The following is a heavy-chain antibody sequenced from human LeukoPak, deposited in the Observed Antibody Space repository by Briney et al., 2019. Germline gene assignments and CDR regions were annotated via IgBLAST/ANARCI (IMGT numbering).Heavy chain of an antibody. Sequence: GGSLRLSCAASGFTFSSYSMTWVRQAPGKGLEWVGRTRNKANSYTTEYAASVKGRFTISRDDSKNSLYLQMNSLKTEDTAVYYCARWGVQGEPDAFDIWGQGTMVTVSS. J-gene: IGHJ3*02. CDR2: TRNKANSYTT. CDR3: ARWGVQGEPDAFDI. V-gene: IGHV3-72*01. D-gene: IGHD1-1*01. CDR1: GFTFSSYS.